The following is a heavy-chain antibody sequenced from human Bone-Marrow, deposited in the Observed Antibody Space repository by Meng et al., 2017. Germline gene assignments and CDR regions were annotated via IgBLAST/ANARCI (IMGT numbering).Heavy chain of an antibody. V-gene: IGHV4-31*03. D-gene: IGHD6-13*01. Sequence: VQRPGSGPGLVRPSQPLSLPCTVSGGSISSGGYYWSWIRQHPGKGLEWIGYIYYSGSTYYNPSLKSRVTISVDTSKNQFSLKLSSVTAADTAVYYCARGPLSAAGTMGYFQHWGQGTLVTVSS. CDR3: ARGPLSAAGTMGYFQH. CDR1: GGSISSGGYY. CDR2: IYYSGST. J-gene: IGHJ1*01.